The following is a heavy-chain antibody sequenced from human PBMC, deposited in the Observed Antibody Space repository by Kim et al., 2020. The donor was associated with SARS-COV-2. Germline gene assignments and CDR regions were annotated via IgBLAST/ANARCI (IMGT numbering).Heavy chain of an antibody. D-gene: IGHD2-2*01. V-gene: IGHV4-31*03. CDR3: AREKEESTYFDY. CDR1: GGSISSGGYY. CDR2: IYYSGST. Sequence: SETLSLTCTVSGGSISSGGYYWSWIRQHPGKGLEWIGYIYYSGSTYYNPSLKSRVTISVDTSKNQFSLKLSSVTAADTAVYYCAREKEESTYFDYWGQGTLVTVSS. J-gene: IGHJ4*02.